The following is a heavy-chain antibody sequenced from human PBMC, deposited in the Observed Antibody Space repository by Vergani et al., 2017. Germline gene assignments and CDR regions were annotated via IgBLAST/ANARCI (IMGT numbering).Heavy chain of an antibody. CDR3: ARGRPLTGYSSSWWLDP. D-gene: IGHD6-13*01. J-gene: IGHJ5*02. V-gene: IGHV4-39*07. Sequence: QLQLQESGPGLVKPSETPSLTCTVSGGSISSSSYYWGWLRQPPGKGLEWIGSIYYSGSTYYNPSLKSRVTISVDTSKNQFSLKLSAVTAADTAVYYCARGRPLTGYSSSWWLDPWGQGTLVTDSS. CDR2: IYYSGST. CDR1: GGSISSSSYY.